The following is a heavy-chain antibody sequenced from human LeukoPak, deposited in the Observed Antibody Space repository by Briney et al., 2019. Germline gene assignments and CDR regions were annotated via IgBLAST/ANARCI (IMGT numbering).Heavy chain of an antibody. V-gene: IGHV4-34*01. CDR1: GVSFSGYY. Sequence: SETLSLTCAVYGVSFSGYYWSWIRQPPGKGLEWIGEIDHSGSTNYNPSLKSRVTISVDTSKNQFSLKLNSVTAADTAVYYCARGSLRSGWYGWGQGTTVTVSS. CDR2: IDHSGST. CDR3: ARGSLRSGWYG. D-gene: IGHD6-19*01. J-gene: IGHJ6*02.